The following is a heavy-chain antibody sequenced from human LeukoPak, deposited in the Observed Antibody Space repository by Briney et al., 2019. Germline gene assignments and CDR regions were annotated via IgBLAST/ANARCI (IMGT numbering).Heavy chain of an antibody. CDR3: ARDNINYGDPKPGDY. D-gene: IGHD4-17*01. CDR1: GYTFTSYG. CDR2: ISAYNGNT. J-gene: IGHJ4*02. Sequence: ASVKVSCKASGYTFTSYGISWVRQAPGQGLEWMGWISAYNGNTNYAQKLQGRVTMTTDTSTSTAYMELRNLRSDDTAVYYCARDNINYGDPKPGDYWGQGTLVTVSS. V-gene: IGHV1-18*01.